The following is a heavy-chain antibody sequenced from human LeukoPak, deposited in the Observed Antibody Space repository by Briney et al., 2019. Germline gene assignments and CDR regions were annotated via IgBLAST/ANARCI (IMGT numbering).Heavy chain of an antibody. CDR2: ISYDGSNK. Sequence: GRSLRLSCAASGFTFSSYGMHWVRQAPGKGLEWVAVISYDGSNKYYADSVKGRFTISRDNSKNTLYLQMNSLRAEDTAVYYCAKSGSTVTTAKYYFDYWGQGSPVTVSS. CDR3: AKSGSTVTTAKYYFDY. D-gene: IGHD4-17*01. V-gene: IGHV3-30*18. CDR1: GFTFSSYG. J-gene: IGHJ4*02.